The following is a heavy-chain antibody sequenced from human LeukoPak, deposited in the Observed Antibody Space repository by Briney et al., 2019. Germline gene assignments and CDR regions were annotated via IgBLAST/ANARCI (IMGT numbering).Heavy chain of an antibody. V-gene: IGHV3-48*01. CDR3: ARDPPNWGFGY. Sequence: GGSLRLSCAASGFTFSDYSMNWVRQAPGKGLEWVSYISSSSSTIYYADSVRGRFTISRDNAKKSLYLRMNSLRAEDTAVYYCARDPPNWGFGYWGQGTLVTVSS. J-gene: IGHJ4*02. CDR2: ISSSSSTI. D-gene: IGHD7-27*01. CDR1: GFTFSDYS.